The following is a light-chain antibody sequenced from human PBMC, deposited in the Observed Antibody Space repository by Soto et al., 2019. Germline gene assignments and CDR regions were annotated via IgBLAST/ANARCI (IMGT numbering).Light chain of an antibody. CDR1: QSVSSS. J-gene: IGKJ1*01. CDR3: QQYNNRPWT. Sequence: EIVMTQSPATLSVSPGERATLSCRASQSVSSSLAWYQQKPGQAPRLLIYGASTRATGIPLRFSGSGSGTEFTLTISSLQSEDLALYHCQQYNNRPWTFGQGTKVEIK. CDR2: GAS. V-gene: IGKV3-15*01.